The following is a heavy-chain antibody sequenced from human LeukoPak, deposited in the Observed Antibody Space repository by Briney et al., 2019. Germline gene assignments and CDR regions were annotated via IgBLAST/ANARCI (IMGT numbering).Heavy chain of an antibody. CDR2: ISSSSSYI. V-gene: IGHV3-21*01. CDR1: GFTFSTYS. J-gene: IGHJ4*02. D-gene: IGHD6-19*01. CDR3: SRGSSGWYEGAYYFDY. Sequence: PGGSLRLSCAASGFTFSTYSMNWVRQAPGKGLEWVSSISSSSSYIYYADSVKGRFTISRDKAKNSLYLQMNSLRAEDTAVYYCSRGSSGWYEGAYYFDYWGQGTLVTVSS.